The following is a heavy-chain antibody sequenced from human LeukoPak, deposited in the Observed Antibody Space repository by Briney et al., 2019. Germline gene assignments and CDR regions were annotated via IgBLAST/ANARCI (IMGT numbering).Heavy chain of an antibody. D-gene: IGHD2-15*01. CDR3: TIHSWAFEF. Sequence: GGSLRLSCAASGFTFNTYGMRWVRPPPGKGLEWVAAIRCSATGYMTIYADSVKGRFTISRDNDKNTLYLQMSSLRVEDTAVYYCTIHSWAFEFWGQGTLVTVSS. J-gene: IGHJ4*02. CDR1: GFTFNTYG. V-gene: IGHV3-23*01. CDR2: IRCSATGYMT.